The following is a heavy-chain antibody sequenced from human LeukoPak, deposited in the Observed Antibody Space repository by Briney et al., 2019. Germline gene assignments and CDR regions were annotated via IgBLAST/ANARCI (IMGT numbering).Heavy chain of an antibody. CDR3: ARLLAAASGGY. CDR1: GGSISSSSYY. V-gene: IGHV4-39*01. CDR2: VYYSGST. J-gene: IGHJ4*02. Sequence: SETLSLTCTVSGGSISSSSYYWGWIRQPPGRGLEWIGSVYYSGSTYYNPSLKSRVTISVDTSKNQFSLKLSSVTAADTAVYYCARLLAAASGGYWGQGTLVIVSS. D-gene: IGHD6-13*01.